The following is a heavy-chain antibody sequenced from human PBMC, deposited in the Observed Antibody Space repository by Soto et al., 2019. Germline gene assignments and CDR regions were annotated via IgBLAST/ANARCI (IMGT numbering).Heavy chain of an antibody. V-gene: IGHV3-33*01. CDR3: VRVFATYYFDL. Sequence: QVQVVESGGGVVQPGRSLRLSCAASGFTFSTYGMHWVRQAPGKGLEWVALVWSDGSKKYYADSVKGRFTISRDNSKETLHMKMNSLRAEDTAVYYCVRVFATYYFDLWGQGTLVTVST. CDR2: VWSDGSKK. CDR1: GFTFSTYG. J-gene: IGHJ4*02. D-gene: IGHD3-16*01.